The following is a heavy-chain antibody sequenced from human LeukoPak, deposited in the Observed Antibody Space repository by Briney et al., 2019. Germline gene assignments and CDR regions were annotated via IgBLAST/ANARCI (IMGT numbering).Heavy chain of an antibody. CDR3: AREATWGQWYFDH. J-gene: IGHJ4*02. V-gene: IGHV3-30*03. D-gene: IGHD6-19*01. CDR2: IAADGGVK. CDR1: TFTFNNHG. Sequence: PGRSLRLSCVTSTFTFNNHGMHWVRQAPGKGLEWVAVIAADGGVKHYTYSVKGRFVLTRDDSMNTVYLEMNNVKVEDTAVYYCAREATWGQWYFDHWGQGAPVIVSS.